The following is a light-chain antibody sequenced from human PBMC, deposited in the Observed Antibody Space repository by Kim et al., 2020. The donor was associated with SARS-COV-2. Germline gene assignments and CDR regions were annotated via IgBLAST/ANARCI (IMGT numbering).Light chain of an antibody. CDR2: EDY. V-gene: IGLV6-57*03. CDR1: TGSIASNN. Sequence: GKTVTITCTRRTGSIASNNVKGYQQRPSSGLTTILYEDYLGASGVPGRFSNSIDSSSSSASLAISGLQTEDEGDYYCQTYDNTYLVFGGGTQLTVL. J-gene: IGLJ2*01. CDR3: QTYDNTYLV.